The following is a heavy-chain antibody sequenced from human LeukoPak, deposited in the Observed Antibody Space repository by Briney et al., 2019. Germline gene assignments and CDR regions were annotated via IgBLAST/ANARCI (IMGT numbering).Heavy chain of an antibody. J-gene: IGHJ6*03. CDR2: IRYDGSNK. Sequence: GGSLRLSCAASGFTFSSYGMHWVRQAPGKGLEWVAFIRYDGSNKYYADSVKGRFTISRDNSKNTLYLQMNSLRAEDTAVYYCAKDRWDYGVSYYYMDVWGKGTTVTVSS. D-gene: IGHD4-17*01. CDR3: AKDRWDYGVSYYYMDV. CDR1: GFTFSSYG. V-gene: IGHV3-30*02.